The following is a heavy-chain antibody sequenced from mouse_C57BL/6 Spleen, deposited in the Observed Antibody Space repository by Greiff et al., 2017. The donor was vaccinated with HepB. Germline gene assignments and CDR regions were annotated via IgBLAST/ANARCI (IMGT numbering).Heavy chain of an antibody. Sequence: EVQGVESGGGLVKPGGSLKLSCAASGFTFSSYAMSWVRQTPEKRLEWVATISDGGSYTYYPDNVKGRFTISRDNAKNNLYLQMSHLKSEDTAMYYCARDRDWDVLFAYWGQGTLGTVSA. CDR3: ARDRDWDVLFAY. V-gene: IGHV5-4*01. CDR2: ISDGGSYT. J-gene: IGHJ3*01. CDR1: GFTFSSYA. D-gene: IGHD4-1*01.